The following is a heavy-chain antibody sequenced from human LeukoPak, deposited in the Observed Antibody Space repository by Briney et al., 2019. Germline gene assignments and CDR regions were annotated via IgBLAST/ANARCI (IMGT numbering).Heavy chain of an antibody. CDR2: IYSGGST. J-gene: IGHJ4*02. CDR3: ARAGHGGEVLRYFDWLFSSGYYFDY. D-gene: IGHD3-9*01. Sequence: GGSLRLSCAASGFTVSSNYMSWVRQAPGKGLEWVSVIYSGGSTYYADSVKGRFTISRDNSKNTLYLQMGSLRAEDMAVYYCARAGHGGEVLRYFDWLFSSGYYFDYWGQGTLVTVSS. V-gene: IGHV3-66*01. CDR1: GFTVSSNY.